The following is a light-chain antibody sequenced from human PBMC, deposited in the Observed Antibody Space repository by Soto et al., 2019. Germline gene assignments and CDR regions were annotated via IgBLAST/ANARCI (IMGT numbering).Light chain of an antibody. CDR3: AAWDDSLSAWV. J-gene: IGLJ3*02. Sequence: QPVLTQSPSASGTPGQRVTISCSGSSSNIGSHTVTWYQQVPGTAPKALIYSDSQRPSGVPDRFSGSRSGTSASLAITGLQSEDEADYYCAAWDDSLSAWVFGGGTQLTVL. V-gene: IGLV1-44*01. CDR1: SSNIGSHT. CDR2: SDS.